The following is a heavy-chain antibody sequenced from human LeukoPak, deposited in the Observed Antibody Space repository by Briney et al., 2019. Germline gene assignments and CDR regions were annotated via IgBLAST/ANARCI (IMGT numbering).Heavy chain of an antibody. J-gene: IGHJ4*02. CDR2: ISAYNGNT. CDR1: GYTFTSYG. CDR3: ARDGVYSYGLLRFDY. D-gene: IGHD5-18*01. V-gene: IGHV1-18*01. Sequence: ASVKVSCKASGYTFTSYGISWVRQAPGQGLEWMGWISAYNGNTNCAQKLQGRVTMTTDTSTSTAYMELRSLRSDDTAVYYCARDGVYSYGLLRFDYWGQGTLVTVSS.